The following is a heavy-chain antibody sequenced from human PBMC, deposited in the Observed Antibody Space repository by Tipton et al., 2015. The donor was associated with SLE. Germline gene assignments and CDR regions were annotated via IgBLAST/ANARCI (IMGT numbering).Heavy chain of an antibody. V-gene: IGHV4-4*02. J-gene: IGHJ6*03. CDR2: VYHSGSA. CDR1: GGSISTPNW. CDR3: ARGRAAADLYYYYYYMDV. Sequence: TLSLTCDVSGGSISTPNWWNWVRQSPGKGLEWVGEVYHSGSANFNPSLKSRVTISVDTSKNQFSLKLSSVTAADTAVYYCARGRAAADLYYYYYYMDVWGKGTTVTVSS. D-gene: IGHD6-13*01.